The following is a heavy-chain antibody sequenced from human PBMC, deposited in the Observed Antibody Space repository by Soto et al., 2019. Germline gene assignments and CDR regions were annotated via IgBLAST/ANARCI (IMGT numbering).Heavy chain of an antibody. Sequence: GASVKVSCKASGYTFTSYYMHRLRQAPGQGLEWMGIINPSGGSTSYAQKFQGRVTMTRDTSTSTVYMELSSLRSEDTAVYYCAREVGGGDYYYYYGMDVWGQGTTVTVSS. CDR2: INPSGGST. V-gene: IGHV1-46*03. D-gene: IGHD3-16*01. CDR1: GYTFTSYY. J-gene: IGHJ6*02. CDR3: AREVGGGDYYYYYGMDV.